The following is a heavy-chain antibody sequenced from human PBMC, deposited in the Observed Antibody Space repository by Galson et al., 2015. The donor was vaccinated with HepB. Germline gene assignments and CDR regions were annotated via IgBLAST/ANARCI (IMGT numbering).Heavy chain of an antibody. CDR3: ARDRDYARTAGLDS. CDR1: GLILSGYT. D-gene: IGHD4-17*01. Sequence: SLRLSCAASGLILSGYTMHWVRQAPGKGLEWVADISYDGSYKDYAESVRGRFTISRDNSKNTLYLQMNSLRPDDTAIYYWARDRDYARTAGLDSWGQGTLVAVSS. V-gene: IGHV3-30-3*01. CDR2: ISYDGSYK. J-gene: IGHJ4*02.